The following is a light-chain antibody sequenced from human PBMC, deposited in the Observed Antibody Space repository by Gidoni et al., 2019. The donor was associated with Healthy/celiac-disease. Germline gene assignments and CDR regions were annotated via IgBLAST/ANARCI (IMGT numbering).Light chain of an antibody. CDR2: AAS. V-gene: IGKV1-9*01. CDR1: QGISSY. CDR3: QQLNSYPLT. Sequence: DIQLTQSPSFLSASVGDRVTITCRASQGISSYLDWYQQKPGKAPKLLIYAASTLQSGVPSRFSGSGSGTEVTLTISSLQPEDFATYYCQQLNSYPLTFGGGTKVEIK. J-gene: IGKJ4*01.